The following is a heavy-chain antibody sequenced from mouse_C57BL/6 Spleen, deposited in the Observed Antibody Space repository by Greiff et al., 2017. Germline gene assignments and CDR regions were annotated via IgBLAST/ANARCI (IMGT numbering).Heavy chain of an antibody. J-gene: IGHJ4*01. Sequence: QVQLQQPGAELVKPGASVKLSCKASGYTFTSYWMHWVKQRPGQGLEWIGMIHPNSGSTNYNEKFKSKATLTVDKSSSTAYMELSSLTSEDSAVYYWAILWPGAMDYWGQGTSVTVSS. V-gene: IGHV1-64*01. CDR2: IHPNSGST. CDR3: AILWPGAMDY. CDR1: GYTFTSYW.